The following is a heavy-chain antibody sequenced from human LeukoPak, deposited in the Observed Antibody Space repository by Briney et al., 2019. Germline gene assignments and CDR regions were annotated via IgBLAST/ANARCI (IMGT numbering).Heavy chain of an antibody. CDR3: ARVGVMKTTVDY. Sequence: GGSLRLSCAASGVTFSDHYMAWVRQAPGKGLEWVGRTRDKATSYTTDYAASVKGRFTISREDSNNSLSLQMHSLKSEDTAVYYCARVGVMKTTVDYWGQGVLVTVSS. CDR2: TRDKATSYTT. D-gene: IGHD4-11*01. J-gene: IGHJ4*02. CDR1: GVTFSDHY. V-gene: IGHV3-72*01.